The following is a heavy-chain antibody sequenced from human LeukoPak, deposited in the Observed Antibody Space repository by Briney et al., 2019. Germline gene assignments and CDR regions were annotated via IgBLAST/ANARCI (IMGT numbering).Heavy chain of an antibody. D-gene: IGHD4-11*01. CDR2: FSGSGGST. Sequence: GGSLRLSCAASGFTFSSYAITWVRQAPGKGLEWVSAFSGSGGSTYYADSVKGRFTISRDNSKNTLYLQMNSLRAEDTAVYYCARDGLQYEATSYYGMDVWGQGTTVTVSS. V-gene: IGHV3-23*01. CDR3: ARDGLQYEATSYYGMDV. J-gene: IGHJ6*02. CDR1: GFTFSSYA.